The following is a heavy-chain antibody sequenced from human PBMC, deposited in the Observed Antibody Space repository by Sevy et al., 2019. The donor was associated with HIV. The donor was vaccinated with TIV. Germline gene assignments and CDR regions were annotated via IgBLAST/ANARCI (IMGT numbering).Heavy chain of an antibody. Sequence: SETLSLTCTVSGGSVSSGSYYWSWIRQPPGKGLEWIGYIYYSGSTTYNPSLKSRVTISVDTSKNQFSLKLSSVIAADTAVYYCARVVKDGYNSYYFDYWGQGTLVTVSS. CDR1: GGSVSSGSYY. J-gene: IGHJ4*02. V-gene: IGHV4-61*01. D-gene: IGHD5-12*01. CDR3: ARVVKDGYNSYYFDY. CDR2: IYYSGST.